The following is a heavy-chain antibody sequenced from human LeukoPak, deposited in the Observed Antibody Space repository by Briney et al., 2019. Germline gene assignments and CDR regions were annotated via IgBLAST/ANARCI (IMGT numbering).Heavy chain of an antibody. CDR3: ARDKSLGNWNYLSDLGY. Sequence: PGGSLRLSCAASGFTFSDYGMHWVRRAPGKELDWVTCIRFDGTNKFDADSVKGRFTISRDNAKNSLYLQMNSLRAEDTAVYYCARDKSLGNWNYLSDLGYWGQGTLVTVSS. D-gene: IGHD1-7*01. V-gene: IGHV3-30*12. CDR1: GFTFSDYG. CDR2: IRFDGTNK. J-gene: IGHJ4*02.